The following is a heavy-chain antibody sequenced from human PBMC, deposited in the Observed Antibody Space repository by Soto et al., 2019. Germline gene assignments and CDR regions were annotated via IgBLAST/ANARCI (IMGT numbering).Heavy chain of an antibody. CDR1: GGSISSGGYS. Sequence: PSETLSLTCAVSGGSISSGGYSWSWIRQPPGKGLEWIGYIYHSGSTYYNPSLKSRVTISVDRSKNQFSLKLSSVTAADTAVYYCARVLLWFEELFGWFDPWGQGTLVTVSS. V-gene: IGHV4-30-2*01. J-gene: IGHJ5*02. CDR3: ARVLLWFEELFGWFDP. CDR2: IYHSGST. D-gene: IGHD3-10*01.